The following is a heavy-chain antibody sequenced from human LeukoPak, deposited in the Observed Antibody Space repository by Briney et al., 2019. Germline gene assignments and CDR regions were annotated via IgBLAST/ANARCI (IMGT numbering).Heavy chain of an antibody. CDR1: GFTFSKYW. V-gene: IGHV3-74*01. Sequence: GGSLRLSCAASGFTFSKYWMLWVRQAPGKGLVCVSRINTDGTVTTSADSVEGRFTLSRDNGENTMFLQMNRVRDEDTAVYYCATKQWLAPPPDSWGEGTPVTVSS. J-gene: IGHJ6*01. CDR2: INTDGTVT. D-gene: IGHD6-19*01. CDR3: ATKQWLAPPPDS.